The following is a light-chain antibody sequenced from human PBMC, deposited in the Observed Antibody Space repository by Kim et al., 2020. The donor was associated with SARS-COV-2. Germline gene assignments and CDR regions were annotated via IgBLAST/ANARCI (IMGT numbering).Light chain of an antibody. CDR3: QAWDSSTHNYV. CDR1: KLGDKY. J-gene: IGLJ1*01. V-gene: IGLV3-1*01. CDR2: QDN. Sequence: PEQTAGIPCSEYKLGDKYVSWYQQKPVPSPVMVIYQDNQRPSGIPERFSGSNSGNTATLTISGTQAMDEADYYCQAWDSSTHNYVFGAGTKVTVL.